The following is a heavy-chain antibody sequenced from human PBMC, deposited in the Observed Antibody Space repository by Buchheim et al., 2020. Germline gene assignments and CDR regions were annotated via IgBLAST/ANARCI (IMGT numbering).Heavy chain of an antibody. Sequence: EVQLVESGGGLVQPGGSLRLSCAASGFTFSSYSMNWVRQAPGKGLEWVSYISSSSSTIYYADSVKGRFTISRDNAKNSLYLQMNSLRAEDTAVYYCARRTDLTMIVHYYYGMDVWGQGTT. CDR1: GFTFSSYS. CDR2: ISSSSSTI. V-gene: IGHV3-48*01. CDR3: ARRTDLTMIVHYYYGMDV. D-gene: IGHD3-22*01. J-gene: IGHJ6*02.